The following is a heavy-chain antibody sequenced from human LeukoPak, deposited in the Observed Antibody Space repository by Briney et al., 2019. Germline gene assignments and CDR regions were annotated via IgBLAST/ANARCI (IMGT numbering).Heavy chain of an antibody. D-gene: IGHD6-25*01. J-gene: IGHJ4*02. V-gene: IGHV3-11*06. CDR1: GFTFSDYY. Sequence: GGSLRLSCAASGFTFSDYYMSWIRQAPGKGLGWVSYISSSSSYTNYADSVKGRFTISRDNAKNSLYLQMNSLRAEDTAVYYCAREVDSSVDYWGQGTLVTVSS. CDR2: ISSSSSYT. CDR3: AREVDSSVDY.